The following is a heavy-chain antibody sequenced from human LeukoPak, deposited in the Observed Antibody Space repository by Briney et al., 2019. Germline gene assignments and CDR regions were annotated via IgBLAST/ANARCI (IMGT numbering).Heavy chain of an antibody. D-gene: IGHD3-9*01. Sequence: PGGSLRLSCAASGFTFSGSAMHWVRLASGKGLEWVGRIRSKANSYATAYAASVKGRFTISRDDSKNTAYLQMNSLKTEDTAVYYCTRLEYDILTGYEDYWGQGTLVTVSS. CDR3: TRLEYDILTGYEDY. CDR1: GFTFSGSA. V-gene: IGHV3-73*01. CDR2: IRSKANSYAT. J-gene: IGHJ4*02.